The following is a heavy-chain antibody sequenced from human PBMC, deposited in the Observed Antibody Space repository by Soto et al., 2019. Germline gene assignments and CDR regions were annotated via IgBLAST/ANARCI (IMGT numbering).Heavy chain of an antibody. Sequence: GASVKVSCKASGYTFTSYDINWVRQATGQGLEWMGWMNPNSGNTGYAQKFQGRVTMTRNTSISTAYMELSSLRSEDTAVYYCAREVHYGDYVCYYYYYMDVWGKGTTVTVSS. D-gene: IGHD4-17*01. J-gene: IGHJ6*03. CDR1: GYTFTSYD. V-gene: IGHV1-8*01. CDR2: MNPNSGNT. CDR3: AREVHYGDYVCYYYYYMDV.